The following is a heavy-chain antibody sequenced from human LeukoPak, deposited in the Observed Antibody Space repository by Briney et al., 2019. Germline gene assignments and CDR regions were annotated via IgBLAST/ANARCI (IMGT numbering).Heavy chain of an antibody. CDR2: ISYDGSNK. J-gene: IGHJ6*02. D-gene: IGHD3-9*01. Sequence: RVLRLSCAASGFTFSSYAMHWVRQAPGKGLEWVAVISYDGSNKYYADSVKGRFTISRDNSKNTLYLQMNSLRAEDTAVYYCARAHYDILTGYTKYYYYGMDVWGQGTTVTVSS. CDR3: ARAHYDILTGYTKYYYYGMDV. V-gene: IGHV3-30*04. CDR1: GFTFSSYA.